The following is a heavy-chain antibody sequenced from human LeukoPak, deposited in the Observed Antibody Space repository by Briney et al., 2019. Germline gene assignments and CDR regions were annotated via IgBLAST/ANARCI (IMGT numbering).Heavy chain of an antibody. CDR3: ARERPTIAARSSNWFDP. Sequence: GASVKVSCKASGYIFTDYYMHWVRQAPGQGLGWMGRINPNSGGTNYAQKFQGRVTMTRDTSISTAYTELSSLRSEDTAVYYCARERPTIAARSSNWFDPWGQGTLVTVSS. D-gene: IGHD6-6*01. J-gene: IGHJ5*02. CDR1: GYIFTDYY. V-gene: IGHV1/OR15-1*02. CDR2: INPNSGGT.